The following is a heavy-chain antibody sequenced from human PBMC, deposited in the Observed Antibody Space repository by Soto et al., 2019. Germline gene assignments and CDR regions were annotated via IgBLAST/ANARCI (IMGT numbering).Heavy chain of an antibody. Sequence: QVQLQESGPGLVKPSETLSLTCIVSGGSISSYYWSWIRQSPGKGLEWIAYVHHSGSTNYNPALKSRVTISLDTSKTQFSMSLSSVTAADTGVYYCAIGDYLYYFDYWGQGTLVIVSS. J-gene: IGHJ4*02. CDR2: VHHSGST. V-gene: IGHV4-59*01. CDR3: AIGDYLYYFDY. D-gene: IGHD4-17*01. CDR1: GGSISSYY.